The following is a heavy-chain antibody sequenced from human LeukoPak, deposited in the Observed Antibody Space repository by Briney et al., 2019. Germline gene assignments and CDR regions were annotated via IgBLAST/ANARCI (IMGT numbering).Heavy chain of an antibody. CDR1: GGTFSSYA. CDR2: IIPIFGTA. V-gene: IGHV1-69*13. J-gene: IGHJ4*02. D-gene: IGHD3-22*01. Sequence: ASVKVSRKASGGTFSSYAICWVRQAPGQGLEWMGGIIPIFGTANYAQKLQGRVTITADESTSTAYMELGSLRPEDRAVYYWASSPRDSSVYYYEAAYYWGQGTLVTVSS. CDR3: ASSPRDSSVYYYEAAYY.